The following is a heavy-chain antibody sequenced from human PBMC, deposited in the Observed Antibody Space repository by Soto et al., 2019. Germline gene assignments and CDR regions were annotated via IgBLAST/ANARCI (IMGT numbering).Heavy chain of an antibody. CDR1: GFTFSSYA. V-gene: IGHV3-30-3*01. CDR2: ISYDGSNK. Sequence: PGGSLRLSCAASGFTFSSYAMHWVRQAPGKGLEWVAVISYDGSNKYYADSVKGRFTISRDNSKNTLYLQMNSLRAEDTAVYYCARGHYTYYYDSSNDYWGQGXLVTVYS. D-gene: IGHD3-22*01. J-gene: IGHJ4*02. CDR3: ARGHYTYYYDSSNDY.